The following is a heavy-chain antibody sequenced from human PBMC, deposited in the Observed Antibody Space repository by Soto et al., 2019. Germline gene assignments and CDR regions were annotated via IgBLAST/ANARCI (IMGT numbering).Heavy chain of an antibody. V-gene: IGHV3-53*01. CDR1: GYTVSSNY. J-gene: IGHJ3*02. CDR2: IYTGGST. CDR3: ARAGPSAFDM. D-gene: IGHD3-10*01. Sequence: GGSLRLSCAASGYTVSSNYMSWVRQAPGKGLEWVSVIYTGGSTYYADSVKGRFTISRDNSKNTLYLQMNSLRAEDTAVYYCARAGPSAFDMWGQGTMVTVSS.